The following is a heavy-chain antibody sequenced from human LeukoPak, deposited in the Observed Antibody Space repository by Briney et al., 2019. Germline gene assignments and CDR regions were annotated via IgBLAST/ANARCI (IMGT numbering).Heavy chain of an antibody. D-gene: IGHD3-10*01. V-gene: IGHV1-18*01. Sequence: ASVKVSCKGSGYTFTSYGVNWVRQAPGQGLEWMGWISAYNGNTNYAQKFKDRVALSTDSSTSTAYMELRSLTSDDTAVYYCARWGDEAYWGQGTLVTVSS. J-gene: IGHJ4*02. CDR2: ISAYNGNT. CDR3: ARWGDEAY. CDR1: GYTFTSYG.